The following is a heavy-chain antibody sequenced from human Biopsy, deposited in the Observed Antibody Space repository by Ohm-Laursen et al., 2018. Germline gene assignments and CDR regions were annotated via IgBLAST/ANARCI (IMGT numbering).Heavy chain of an antibody. V-gene: IGHV4-61*01. CDR2: VYYSATT. CDR1: GGSVTDSFHF. CDR3: ARLSRRGYIIFFDY. D-gene: IGHD5-12*01. Sequence: SETLSLTCPVSGGSVTDSFHFWSWVRQPPGKGLEWIGNVYYSATTNYNPSLESRVTISIDTSKNQFSLTLSSVSAADTAVYYCARLSRRGYIIFFDYWGRGTRVTVSS. J-gene: IGHJ4*02.